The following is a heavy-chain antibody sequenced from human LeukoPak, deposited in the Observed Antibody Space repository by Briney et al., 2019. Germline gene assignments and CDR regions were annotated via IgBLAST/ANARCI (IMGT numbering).Heavy chain of an antibody. CDR2: IHPSGST. CDR1: GDSISGYY. V-gene: IGHV4-4*07. J-gene: IGHJ4*02. Sequence: KSSETLSLTCTVSGDSISGYYWSWVRQPAGKGLEWIGRIHPSGSTNYNPSLKSRVTLSVDTSKNQFSLKLSSVTAADTAVYYCARGPPPDFDYWGRGTLVTVSS. CDR3: ARGPPPDFDY.